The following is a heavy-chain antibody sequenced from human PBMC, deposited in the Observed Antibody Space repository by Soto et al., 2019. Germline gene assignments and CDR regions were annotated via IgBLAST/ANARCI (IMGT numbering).Heavy chain of an antibody. V-gene: IGHV4-39*01. CDR3: ARAGGLGAVAVDY. J-gene: IGHJ4*02. D-gene: IGHD6-19*01. Sequence: PSETLSLTCTVSGGSISSSSYYWGWIRQPPGKGLEWIGSIYYSGSTYYNLSLKSRVTISVDTSKNQFSLKLSSVTAADTAVYFCARAGGLGAVAVDYWGQGTLVTVSS. CDR1: GGSISSSSYY. CDR2: IYYSGST.